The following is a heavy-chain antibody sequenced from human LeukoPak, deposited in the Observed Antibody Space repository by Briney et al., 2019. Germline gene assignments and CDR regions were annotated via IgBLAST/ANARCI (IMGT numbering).Heavy chain of an antibody. Sequence: ASVKVSCKASGYTFTSYYTHWVRQAPGQGLEWMGIINPSGGTTRHARRFQGRVTMTRDTSTSTVYMELSSLRSEDTAVYYCARTRGYSDYELDYWGQGTLVTVSS. V-gene: IGHV1-46*01. D-gene: IGHD5-12*01. CDR1: GYTFTSYY. CDR3: ARTRGYSDYELDY. J-gene: IGHJ4*02. CDR2: INPSGGTT.